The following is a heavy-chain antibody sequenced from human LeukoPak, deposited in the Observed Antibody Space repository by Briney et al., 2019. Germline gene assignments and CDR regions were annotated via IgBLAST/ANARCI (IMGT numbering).Heavy chain of an antibody. J-gene: IGHJ4*02. CDR3: ARDGTGGVRGVIIDPDFAY. CDR1: GFTFSSYG. D-gene: IGHD3-10*01. Sequence: PGRSLRLSCAASGFTFSSYGMHWVRQAPGKGLEWVAVIWYDGSNKYYAAPVKGRFTISRDNSKNTLYLQMNSLRAEDTAVYYCARDGTGGVRGVIIDPDFAYWGQGTLVTVSS. V-gene: IGHV3-33*01. CDR2: IWYDGSNK.